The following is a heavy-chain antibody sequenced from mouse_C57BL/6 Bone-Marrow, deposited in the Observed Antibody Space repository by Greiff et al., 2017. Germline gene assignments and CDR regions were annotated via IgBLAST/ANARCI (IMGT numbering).Heavy chain of an antibody. D-gene: IGHD1-1*01. CDR1: GYTFTSYW. Sequence: DVHLVESGTVLARPGASVKMSCKTSGYTFTSYWMHWVKQRPGQGREWIGASYPGNSDTSYNQKFKGKAKLTAVTSASTAYMELSSLTNEDSAVYYCTRWGGSSTWFAYWGQGTLVTVSA. J-gene: IGHJ3*01. CDR3: TRWGGSSTWFAY. V-gene: IGHV1-5*01. CDR2: SYPGNSDT.